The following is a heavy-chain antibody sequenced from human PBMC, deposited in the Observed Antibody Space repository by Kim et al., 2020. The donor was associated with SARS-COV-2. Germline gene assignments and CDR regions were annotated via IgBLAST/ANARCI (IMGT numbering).Heavy chain of an antibody. V-gene: IGHV1-3*01. CDR1: GYTFTSYA. CDR2: INAGNGNT. Sequence: ASVKVSCKASGYTFTSYAMHWVRQAPGQRLEWMGWINAGNGNTKYSQKFQGRVTITRDTSASTAYMELSSLRSEDTAVYYCARGGQAGSRYSSSWYPEGGYYYSYGMDVWGQGTTVTVSS. D-gene: IGHD6-13*01. CDR3: ARGGQAGSRYSSSWYPEGGYYYSYGMDV. J-gene: IGHJ6*02.